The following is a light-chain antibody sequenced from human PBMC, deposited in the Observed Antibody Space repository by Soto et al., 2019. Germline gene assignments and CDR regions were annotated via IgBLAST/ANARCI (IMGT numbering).Light chain of an antibody. V-gene: IGKV1-5*03. Sequence: DIQMTQSPSTLSASVGDRVTITCRASQNIDSGLAWYQQKPGKAPKLLIYKASTLESGVPLRFSGSGAGTEFTVTITRLQPDDFATYYCQQYHFFLTLGQGNRVELK. CDR1: QNIDSG. CDR2: KAS. CDR3: QQYHFFLT. J-gene: IGKJ1*01.